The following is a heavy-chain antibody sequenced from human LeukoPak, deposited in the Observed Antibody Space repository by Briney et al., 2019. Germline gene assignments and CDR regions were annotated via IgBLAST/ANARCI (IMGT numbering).Heavy chain of an antibody. CDR2: FDPEDGET. CDR3: ARQWFGDLEYYFDY. D-gene: IGHD3-10*01. Sequence: ASVKVSCKVSGYTLTELSMHWVRQAPGKGLEWMGGFDPEDGETIYAQKFQGRVTMTEDTSTDTAYMELSSLRASDTAMYYCARQWFGDLEYYFDYWGQGTLVTVSS. J-gene: IGHJ4*02. V-gene: IGHV1-24*01. CDR1: GYTLTELS.